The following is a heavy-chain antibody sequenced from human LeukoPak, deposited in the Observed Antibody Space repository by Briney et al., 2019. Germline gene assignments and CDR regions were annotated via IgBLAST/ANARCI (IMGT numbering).Heavy chain of an antibody. CDR3: ARGGLLFMDYFDY. V-gene: IGHV3-7*03. CDR1: GFTFSSYW. Sequence: GGSLRLSCAASGFTFSSYWMSWVRQAPGKGLDRVANIKQDGSEKYYVDSVKGRFTISRDNAKNSLYLQMNSLRAEDTAVYYCARGGLLFMDYFDYWGQGTLVTVSS. J-gene: IGHJ4*02. CDR2: IKQDGSEK. D-gene: IGHD2-21*02.